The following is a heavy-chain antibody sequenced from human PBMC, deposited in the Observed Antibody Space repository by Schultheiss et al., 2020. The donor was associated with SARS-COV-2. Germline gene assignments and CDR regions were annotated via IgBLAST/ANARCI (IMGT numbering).Heavy chain of an antibody. CDR3: ARDLYDFWSGNAGEWFDP. D-gene: IGHD3-3*01. Sequence: ASVKVSCKASGYSFTEYYIHWVRQAPGQGLEWMGWINPNSGGTRYAQKFQGRVTMSRDTSISTVYVELSRLGSDDTAMYYCARDLYDFWSGNAGEWFDPWGQGTLVTVSS. CDR1: GYSFTEYY. J-gene: IGHJ5*02. CDR2: INPNSGGT. V-gene: IGHV1-2*02.